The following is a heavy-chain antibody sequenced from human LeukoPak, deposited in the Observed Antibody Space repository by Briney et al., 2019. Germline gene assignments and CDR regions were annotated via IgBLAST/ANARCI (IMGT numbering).Heavy chain of an antibody. CDR3: ARGSGYDYAFDI. CDR2: IYNSGST. V-gene: IGHV4-59*12. CDR1: GGSISSYY. D-gene: IGHD5-12*01. Sequence: PSETLSLTCTVSGGSISSYYWTWIPQPPGKGLEWIGYIYNSGSTNYNPSLKSRVTISVDTSKNQFSLKLSSVTAADTAVYYCARGSGYDYAFDIWGQGTMVTVSS. J-gene: IGHJ3*02.